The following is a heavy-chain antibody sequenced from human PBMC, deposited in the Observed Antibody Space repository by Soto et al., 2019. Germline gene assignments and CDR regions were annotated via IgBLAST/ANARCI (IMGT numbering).Heavy chain of an antibody. Sequence: AETLSLTCPVSGGSGSSGSYYWSWIRQPPGKGLERIGYIYYSGSTNYNPSLKGRVTISVDTSTNQFSLKLSSVAAADTAMYYCARLGELPSPRAFEIWGQGTMVTVSS. J-gene: IGHJ3*02. CDR1: GGSGSSGSYY. D-gene: IGHD1-7*01. CDR2: IYYSGST. CDR3: ARLGELPSPRAFEI. V-gene: IGHV4-61*01.